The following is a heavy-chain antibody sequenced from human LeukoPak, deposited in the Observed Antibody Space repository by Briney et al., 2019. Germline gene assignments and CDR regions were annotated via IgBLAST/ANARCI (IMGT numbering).Heavy chain of an antibody. J-gene: IGHJ4*02. CDR2: IYPGDSDT. Sequence: GESLKISCKGSGYSFTSYWIGWVRQMPGKGLEWMGIIYPGDSDTRYSPSFQGQVTISADKSISTAYLQWSSLKASDTAMYYCARDPTRYCSGGSCHGYYFDYWGQGTLVTVSS. CDR1: GYSFTSYW. D-gene: IGHD2-15*01. V-gene: IGHV5-51*01. CDR3: ARDPTRYCSGGSCHGYYFDY.